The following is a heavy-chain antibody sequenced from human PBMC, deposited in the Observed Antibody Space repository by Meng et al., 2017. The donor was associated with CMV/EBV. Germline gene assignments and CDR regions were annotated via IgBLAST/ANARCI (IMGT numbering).Heavy chain of an antibody. CDR1: GFTVSSNY. J-gene: IGHJ6*02. D-gene: IGHD3-3*01. V-gene: IGHV3-53*01. CDR2: IYSGGST. CDR3: ARVATVRFLEVSGMDV. Sequence: GGSLRLSCAASGFTVSSNYMSWVRQAPGKGLEWVSVIYSGGSTCYADSVKGRFTISRDNSKNTLYLQMNSLRAEDTAVYYCARVATVRFLEVSGMDVWGQGTTVTVSS.